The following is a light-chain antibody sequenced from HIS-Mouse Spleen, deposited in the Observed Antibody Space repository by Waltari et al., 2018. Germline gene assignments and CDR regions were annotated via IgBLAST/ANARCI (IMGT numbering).Light chain of an antibody. CDR2: DVS. CDR1: SSYVGGYNY. J-gene: IGLJ1*01. V-gene: IGLV2-14*03. CDR3: SSYTSSTPYV. Sequence: QSALTQPASVSGSPGQSITISCPGTSSYVGGYNYVSWYQQHPGKAPKLMIYDVSNRPSGVSNRFSGSKSGNTASLTISGLQAEDEADYYCSSYTSSTPYVFGTGTKVTVL.